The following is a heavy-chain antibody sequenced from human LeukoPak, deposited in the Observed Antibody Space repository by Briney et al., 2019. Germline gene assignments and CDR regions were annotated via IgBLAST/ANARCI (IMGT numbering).Heavy chain of an antibody. J-gene: IGHJ6*03. D-gene: IGHD4-17*01. V-gene: IGHV3-23*01. CDR3: AKGDYGYYYYMDV. CDR1: GLTFSNNA. CDR2: ISGPGGST. Sequence: GGSLRLSCAVSGLTFSNNAMKWVRQAPGKGLEWVSTISGPGGSTYYGDSVKGRFTTSRDNSKNTVYLQMNSLRADDKAIYYCAKGDYGYYYYMDVWGKGTTVTVSS.